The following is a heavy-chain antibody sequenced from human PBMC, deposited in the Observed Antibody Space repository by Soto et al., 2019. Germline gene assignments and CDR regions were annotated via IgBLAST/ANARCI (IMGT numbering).Heavy chain of an antibody. CDR1: RFTFSTYW. D-gene: IGHD2-21*02. CDR3: ARVGMTANYYYYGMDV. J-gene: IGHJ6*02. Sequence: EVQLVESGGGLAQPGGSLRLSCAASRFTFSTYWMSWVRQAPGKGLEWVANIKQDGGEKYYVDSVKGRFTISRDNAKNSVYLQMNSLRAEDTAVYYCARVGMTANYYYYGMDVWGQGTTVTVSS. V-gene: IGHV3-7*03. CDR2: IKQDGGEK.